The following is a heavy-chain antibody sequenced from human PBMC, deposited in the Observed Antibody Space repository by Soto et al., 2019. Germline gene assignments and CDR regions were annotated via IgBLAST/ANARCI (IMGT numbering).Heavy chain of an antibody. J-gene: IGHJ4*02. D-gene: IGHD6-19*01. CDR3: ARDRSRYSSGLYGLFDY. V-gene: IGHV3-30*03. CDR1: GFTFSSYG. CDR2: ISYDGSNK. Sequence: QVQLVESGGGVVQPGRSLRLSCAASGFTFSSYGMHWVRQAPGEGLEWVAVISYDGSNKYYADSVKGRFTISRDNSKNTLHLQMNSLQPEDTAVYYCARDRSRYSSGLYGLFDYWGQGTLVTVSS.